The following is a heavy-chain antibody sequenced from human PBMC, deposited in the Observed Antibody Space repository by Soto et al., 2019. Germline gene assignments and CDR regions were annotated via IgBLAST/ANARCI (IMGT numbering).Heavy chain of an antibody. CDR1: GYTFTSYG. CDR2: IIPILGIA. V-gene: IGHV1-69*04. Sequence: SVKVSCKASGYTFTSYGISWVRQAPGQGLEWMGRIIPILGIANYAQKFQGRVTITADKSTSTAYMELSSLRSEDTAVYYCATLNVDTGYYYMDVWGKGTTVTVSS. D-gene: IGHD5-18*01. J-gene: IGHJ6*03. CDR3: ATLNVDTGYYYMDV.